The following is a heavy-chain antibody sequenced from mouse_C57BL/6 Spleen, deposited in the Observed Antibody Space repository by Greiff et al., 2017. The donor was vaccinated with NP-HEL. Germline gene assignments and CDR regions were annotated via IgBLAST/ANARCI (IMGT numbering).Heavy chain of an antibody. CDR1: GFTFSSYA. CDR2: ISDGGSYT. V-gene: IGHV5-4*03. D-gene: IGHD2-2*01. CDR3: ARRSTMVTTKGYYFDY. J-gene: IGHJ2*01. Sequence: EVKLMESGGGLVKPGGSLKLSCAASGFTFSSYAMSWVRQTPEKRLEWVATISDGGSYTYYPDNVKGRFTISRDNAKNNLYLQMSHLKSEDTAMYYCARRSTMVTTKGYYFDYWGQGTTLTVSS.